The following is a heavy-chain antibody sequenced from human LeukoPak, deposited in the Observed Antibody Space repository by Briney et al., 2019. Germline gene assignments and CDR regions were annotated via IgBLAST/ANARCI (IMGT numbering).Heavy chain of an antibody. D-gene: IGHD1-14*01. CDR1: GFTFSSYG. V-gene: IGHV3-48*01. CDR2: ISSSGSTI. Sequence: GGTLRPSCAASGFTFSSYGMNWVRQAPGKGLEWVSYISSSGSTIYYADSVKGRFTISRDDSENTLYLQMNSLRAEDTAVYYCAKATGYLLWGQGTLVTVSS. CDR3: AKATGYLL. J-gene: IGHJ4*02.